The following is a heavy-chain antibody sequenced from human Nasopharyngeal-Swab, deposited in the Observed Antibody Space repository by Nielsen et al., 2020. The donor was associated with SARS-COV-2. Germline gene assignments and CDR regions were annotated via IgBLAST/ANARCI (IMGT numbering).Heavy chain of an antibody. CDR2: IYTSGST. J-gene: IGHJ4*02. CDR1: GGSISSYY. V-gene: IGHV4-4*07. Sequence: SETLSLTCTVSGGSISSYYWSWIRQPAGKGLEWIGRIYTSGSTNYNPSLKSRVTMSVDTSQNQFSLKLSSVTAADTAVYYCARHSPNYYDSSGLDYWGQGTLVTVSS. D-gene: IGHD3-22*01. CDR3: ARHSPNYYDSSGLDY.